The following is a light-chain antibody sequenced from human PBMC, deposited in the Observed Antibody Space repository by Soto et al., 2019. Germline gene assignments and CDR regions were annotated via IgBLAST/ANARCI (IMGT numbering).Light chain of an antibody. J-gene: IGKJ3*01. CDR3: QQYDSSPLT. V-gene: IGKV3-20*01. Sequence: EIVLTQSPGTLSLSPGERATLSCRASQSVTSNYLAWYQQKPGQSPRLLMYGASSRATGIPDRFSGSGSGTDFTLTISRLEPEDFAVYYCQQYDSSPLTFGPGTKVDIK. CDR2: GAS. CDR1: QSVTSNY.